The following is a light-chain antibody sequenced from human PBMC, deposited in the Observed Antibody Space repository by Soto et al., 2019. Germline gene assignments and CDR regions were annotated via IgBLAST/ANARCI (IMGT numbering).Light chain of an antibody. J-gene: IGKJ4*01. CDR1: QTISSW. Sequence: DILMTQSPSTLSGSVGDRVTITCRASQTISSWLAWYQQKPGTAPKFLIYDASTLESGVPSRFSGSGSGTEFTLTISSLQPDDFATYYCQQYDNYPLTFGGGTKVDIK. CDR2: DAS. CDR3: QQYDNYPLT. V-gene: IGKV1-5*01.